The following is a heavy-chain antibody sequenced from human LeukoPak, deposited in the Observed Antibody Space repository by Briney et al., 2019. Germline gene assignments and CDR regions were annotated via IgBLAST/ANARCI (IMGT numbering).Heavy chain of an antibody. CDR3: ARGGSGYDYYYYYGMDV. V-gene: IGHV4-61*05. D-gene: IGHD5-12*01. Sequence: PSETLSLTCTVSGGSISGSHYYWGWIRQPPGKGLEWIGYIYYSGSTNYNPSLKSRVTISVDTSKNQFSLKLSSVTAADTAVYYCARGGSGYDYYYYYGMDVWGQGTTVTVSS. CDR2: IYYSGST. CDR1: GGSISGSHYY. J-gene: IGHJ6*02.